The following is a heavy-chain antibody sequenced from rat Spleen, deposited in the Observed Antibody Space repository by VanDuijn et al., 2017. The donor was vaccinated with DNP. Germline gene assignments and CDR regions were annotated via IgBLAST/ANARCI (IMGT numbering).Heavy chain of an antibody. CDR2: IWGHGNT. Sequence: VQLKESGPGLVQPSQTLSLTCTVAGFSLTSYNVHWVRQPPGKGLEWMGIIWGHGNTDYNSALKSRLSINRDTSKSQVFLKMNSLQTDDTAIYYCTRESWGYVMDAWGQGASVTVSS. CDR1: GFSLTSYN. J-gene: IGHJ4*01. CDR3: TRESWGYVMDA. V-gene: IGHV2-52*01. D-gene: IGHD5-1*01.